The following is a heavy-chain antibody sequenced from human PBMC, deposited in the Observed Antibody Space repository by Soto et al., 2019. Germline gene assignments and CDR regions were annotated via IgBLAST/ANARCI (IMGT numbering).Heavy chain of an antibody. D-gene: IGHD6-19*01. CDR1: GFTFSSYA. J-gene: IGHJ4*02. CDR3: AKDQSIAVAGTGDY. Sequence: GGSLRLSCAASGFTFSSYAMSWVRQAPGKGLEWVSAISGSGGSTYYADSVKGRFTISRDNSKNTLYLQMNSLRAEDTAVYYCAKDQSIAVAGTGDYWGQGTLVTVSS. V-gene: IGHV3-23*01. CDR2: ISGSGGST.